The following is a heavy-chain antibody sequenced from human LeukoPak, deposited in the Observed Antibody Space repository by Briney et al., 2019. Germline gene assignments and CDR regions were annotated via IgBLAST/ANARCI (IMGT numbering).Heavy chain of an antibody. D-gene: IGHD2-15*01. Sequence: GESLKISCKGSGYCFTSYWIGWVRLMPGKGLEWMGLIYPGDSDTRYSPSFQGQVTISADKSISTADLQWSSLKASDTAMYYCARKYCSGGSCYADLWGQGTLVTVSS. CDR3: ARKYCSGGSCYADL. CDR2: IYPGDSDT. J-gene: IGHJ4*02. CDR1: GYCFTSYW. V-gene: IGHV5-51*01.